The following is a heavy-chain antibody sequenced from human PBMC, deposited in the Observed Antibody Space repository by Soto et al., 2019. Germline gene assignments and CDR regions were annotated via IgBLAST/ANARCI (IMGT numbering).Heavy chain of an antibody. Sequence: AGGSLRLSCAASGFTFSSYSMNWVRQAPGKGLEWVSYISSSSSTIYYADSVKGRFTISRDNAKNSLYLQMNSLRAEDTAVYYCARVRVYYYGSGSSMDYWGQGTLVTVSS. V-gene: IGHV3-48*01. CDR1: GFTFSSYS. D-gene: IGHD3-10*01. CDR3: ARVRVYYYGSGSSMDY. CDR2: ISSSSSTI. J-gene: IGHJ4*02.